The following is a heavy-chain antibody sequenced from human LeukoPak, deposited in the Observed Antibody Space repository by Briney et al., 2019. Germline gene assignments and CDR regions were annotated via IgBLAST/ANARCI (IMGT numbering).Heavy chain of an antibody. CDR1: GYRLPTYW. CDR2: IYPDESNI. CDR3: ARPPSRGYSSSFEY. J-gene: IGHJ4*02. V-gene: IGHV5-51*01. D-gene: IGHD2-2*03. Sequence: GESLKISCKGSGYRLPTYWIAWVRQVPGKGLEWGGIIYPDESNIRYSPSFQGQVTISADKSISTAYLQWSSLKASDTAMYYCARPPSRGYSSSFEYWGQGTLVTVSS.